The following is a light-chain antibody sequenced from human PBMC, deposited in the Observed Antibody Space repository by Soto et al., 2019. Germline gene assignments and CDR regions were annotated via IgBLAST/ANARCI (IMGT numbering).Light chain of an antibody. Sequence: QSVLTQPPSASGSPGQSVTISCTGTSSDVGGYNYVSWYQQHPGKAPKLMIYEVSKRPSGVPDRFSGSKSGNTASLTVSGLQPDDEADYYCSSYAGSNNLGVFGGGTKLSVL. J-gene: IGLJ3*02. CDR3: SSYAGSNNLGV. CDR1: SSDVGGYNY. V-gene: IGLV2-8*01. CDR2: EVS.